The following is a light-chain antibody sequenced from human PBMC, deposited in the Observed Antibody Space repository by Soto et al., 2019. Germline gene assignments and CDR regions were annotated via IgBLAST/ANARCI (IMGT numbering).Light chain of an antibody. CDR2: AAS. V-gene: IGKV1-27*01. J-gene: IGKJ2*01. Sequence: EIRLTQSPSSLSASVGDRVTIACRASHDINNVLAWYRQRPGKVPELLMYAASSLKSGVPSRFSGRGSGTDFTLTIDSLQPEDFATYFCQNYNSVPHTFGQGTKLEIK. CDR1: HDINNV. CDR3: QNYNSVPHT.